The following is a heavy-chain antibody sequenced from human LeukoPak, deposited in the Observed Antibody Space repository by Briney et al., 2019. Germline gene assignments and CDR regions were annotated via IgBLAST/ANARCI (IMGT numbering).Heavy chain of an antibody. CDR1: GGSIRSYY. Sequence: SETLSLTCTVSGGSIRSYYWSWIRQPPGKGLEWIGYIYYSGSTNYNPSLKSRVTISVDTSKNQFSLKLSSVTAADTAVYYCARDGSDYVWGSYRYTFDYWGQGTLVTVSS. CDR2: IYYSGST. CDR3: ARDGSDYVWGSYRYTFDY. V-gene: IGHV4-59*01. D-gene: IGHD3-16*02. J-gene: IGHJ4*02.